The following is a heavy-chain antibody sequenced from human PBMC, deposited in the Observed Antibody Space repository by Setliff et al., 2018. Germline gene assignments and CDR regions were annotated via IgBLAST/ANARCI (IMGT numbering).Heavy chain of an antibody. CDR1: GFTFSSYA. J-gene: IGHJ4*02. V-gene: IGHV3-23*01. CDR2: ISGGGSTT. D-gene: IGHD2-15*01. CDR3: AKGPQYCSGTNCYRPDY. Sequence: ESLSLSCAASGFTFSSYAVSWVRQAPGKGLEWVSTISGGGSTTYYADSVKGRFTISRYNSQNTLYLQMNSLRVEDTAVYYCAKGPQYCSGTNCYRPDYWGQGTLVTVSS.